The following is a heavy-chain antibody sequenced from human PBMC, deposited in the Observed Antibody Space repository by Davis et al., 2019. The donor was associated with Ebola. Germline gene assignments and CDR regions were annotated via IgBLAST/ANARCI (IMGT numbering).Heavy chain of an antibody. D-gene: IGHD6-19*01. CDR3: ARDVKSSGWVFES. Sequence: SETLSLTCTVSGDFISSGNFYWSWIRQHPGKGLEWIGFIHNSGNTYYNPSLKSRVTMSVDTSKNQFSLKLSSVTAADTAVYYCARDVKSSGWVFESWGQGTLVTVSS. V-gene: IGHV4-31*03. CDR2: IHNSGNT. CDR1: GDFISSGNFY. J-gene: IGHJ4*02.